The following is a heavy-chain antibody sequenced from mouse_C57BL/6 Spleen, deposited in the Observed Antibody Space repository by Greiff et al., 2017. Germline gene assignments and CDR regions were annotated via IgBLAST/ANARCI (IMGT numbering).Heavy chain of an antibody. J-gene: IGHJ2*01. V-gene: IGHV1-76*01. Sequence: QVQLQQSGAELVRPGASVKLSCKASGYTFTDYYINWVKQRPGQGLAWIARIYPGSGNTYYNEKFKGKATLTAEKSSSTAYMQLSSLTSEDSAVYFCARHYGSSFDYWGQGTTLTVSS. CDR3: ARHYGSSFDY. CDR2: IYPGSGNT. D-gene: IGHD1-1*01. CDR1: GYTFTDYY.